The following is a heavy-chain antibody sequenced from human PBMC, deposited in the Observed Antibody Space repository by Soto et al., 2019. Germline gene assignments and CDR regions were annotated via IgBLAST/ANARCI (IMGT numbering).Heavy chain of an antibody. V-gene: IGHV4-31*03. J-gene: IGHJ4*02. CDR2: IYYSGST. D-gene: IGHD3-3*01. CDR1: GGSISSGGYY. Sequence: SETLSLTCTVSGGSISSGGYYWSWIRQHPGKGLEWIGYIYYSGSTYYNPSLKSRVTISVDTSKNQFSLKLSSVTAADTAVYYCAGSTQTRFLEWLSDYYFDYWGQGTLVTVSS. CDR3: AGSTQTRFLEWLSDYYFDY.